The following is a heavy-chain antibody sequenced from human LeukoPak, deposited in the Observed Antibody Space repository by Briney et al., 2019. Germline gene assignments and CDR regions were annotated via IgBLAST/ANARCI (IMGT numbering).Heavy chain of an antibody. CDR3: AKMAAAAVWFDP. D-gene: IGHD6-13*01. J-gene: IGHJ5*02. CDR2: ISWNSGSI. Sequence: PGRSLRLSCAASGFTFDDYAMHWVRQAPGKGLEWASGISWNSGSIGYADSVKGRFTISRDNAKNSLYLQMNSLRAEDTALYYCAKMAAAAVWFDPWGQGTLVTVSS. CDR1: GFTFDDYA. V-gene: IGHV3-9*01.